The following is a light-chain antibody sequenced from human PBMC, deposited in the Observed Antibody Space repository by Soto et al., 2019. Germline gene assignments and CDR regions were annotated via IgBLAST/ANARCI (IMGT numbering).Light chain of an antibody. V-gene: IGLV1-44*01. J-gene: IGLJ3*02. Sequence: QAVVTQPPSASGTPGQRVTISCSGSSSNIGRNTVNWYQQLPGTAPTLLIYANYQRPSGVPARFSGSKSGTSASLAISGLQSDDETDYYCAAWDDSLNGWVFGGGTKVTVL. CDR3: AAWDDSLNGWV. CDR1: SSNIGRNT. CDR2: ANY.